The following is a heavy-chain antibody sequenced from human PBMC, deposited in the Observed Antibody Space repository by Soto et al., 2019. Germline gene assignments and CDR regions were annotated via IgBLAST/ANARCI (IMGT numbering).Heavy chain of an antibody. J-gene: IGHJ4*02. CDR1: GDTISTGGYT. CDR3: ARELTGRDGYNSHFDY. CDR2: TYHSGNP. Sequence: PSETLSLTCDVSGDTISTGGYTWAWIRQPPGKALEWIGHTYHSGNPYYNPSLKSRVIISVDRSKNQFSLKLSSVTAADTAVYYCARELTGRDGYNSHFDYWGQGTLVTVSS. D-gene: IGHD5-12*01. V-gene: IGHV4-30-2*01.